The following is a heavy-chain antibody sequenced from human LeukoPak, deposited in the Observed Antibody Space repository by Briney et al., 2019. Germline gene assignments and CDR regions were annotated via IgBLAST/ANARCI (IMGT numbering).Heavy chain of an antibody. CDR2: IIPIFGTA. V-gene: IGHV1-69*01. CDR1: GGTFSSYA. CDR3: AISLQTGTTVPLDY. Sequence: SVKVSCKASGGTFSSYAISWVRQAPGQGLEWMGGIIPIFGTANYAQKFQGRVTITADESTSTAYMELSSLRSEDTAVYYCAISLQTGTTVPLDYWGQGTLVTVSS. D-gene: IGHD1-1*01. J-gene: IGHJ4*02.